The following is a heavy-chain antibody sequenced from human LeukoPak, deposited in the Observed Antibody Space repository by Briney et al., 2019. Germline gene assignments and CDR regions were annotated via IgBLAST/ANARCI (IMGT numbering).Heavy chain of an antibody. D-gene: IGHD3-16*02. CDR3: ANSDYYDYVWGSYRDAFDI. J-gene: IGHJ3*02. CDR1: GFTFSSYA. V-gene: IGHV3-23*01. Sequence: GGSLRLSCAASGFTFSSYAMSWVRQAPGKGLEWVSTISGSGGSTYYADSVKGRFTISRDNSKNTLYLQMNSLRAEDTAVYYCANSDYYDYVWGSYRDAFDIWGQGTMVTVSS. CDR2: ISGSGGST.